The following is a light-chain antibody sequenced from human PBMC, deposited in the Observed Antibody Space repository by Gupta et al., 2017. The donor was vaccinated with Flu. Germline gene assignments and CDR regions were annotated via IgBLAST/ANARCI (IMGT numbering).Light chain of an antibody. V-gene: IGLV2-14*01. Sequence: ALTQPASVSGSPGQSITISCNGTSSDVGGSNNVSWYQQHPGKAPRLMIYEVSNRPSGVSNRFSGSRSGNTASLTISGLQAEDEADFYCSSYTSSNTLYVFGTGTKVTVL. CDR3: SSYTSSNTLYV. CDR1: SSDVGGSNN. CDR2: EVS. J-gene: IGLJ1*01.